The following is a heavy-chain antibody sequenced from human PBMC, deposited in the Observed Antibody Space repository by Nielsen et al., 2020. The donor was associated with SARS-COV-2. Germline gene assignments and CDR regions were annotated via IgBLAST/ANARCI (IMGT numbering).Heavy chain of an antibody. CDR2: INHSGST. J-gene: IGHJ6*03. V-gene: IGHV4-34*01. CDR1: GGSFSGYY. Sequence: SETLSLTCAVYGGSFSGYYWSWIRQPPGKGLEWIGEINHSGSTNYNPSLKSRVTISVDTSKNQFSLKLSSVTAADTAVYYCARLPLRRLYYYMDVWGKGTTVTVSS. CDR3: ARLPLRRLYYYMDV. D-gene: IGHD4-23*01.